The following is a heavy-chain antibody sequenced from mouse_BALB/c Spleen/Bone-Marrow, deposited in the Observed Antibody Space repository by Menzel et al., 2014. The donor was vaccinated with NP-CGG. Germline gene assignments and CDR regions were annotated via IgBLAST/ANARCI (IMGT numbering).Heavy chain of an antibody. D-gene: IGHD1-2*01. J-gene: IGHJ4*01. Sequence: EVKVVESGGGLVQPGGSLKLSCAASGFTFSSHGMSWVRQTPDKRLELVATINSNGGRTYYPDSVKGRFTISRDNAKNTLYLQMSSLKSGDTAMYYCARDSLLRSLYAMDYWGQGTSVTVSS. CDR2: INSNGGRT. CDR1: GFTFSSHG. CDR3: ARDSLLRSLYAMDY. V-gene: IGHV5-6-3*01.